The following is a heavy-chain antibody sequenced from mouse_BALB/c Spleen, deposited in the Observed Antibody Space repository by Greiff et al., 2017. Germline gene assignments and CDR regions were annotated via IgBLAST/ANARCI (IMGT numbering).Heavy chain of an antibody. CDR2: IDPENGDT. V-gene: IGHV14-4*02. CDR1: GFNIKDYY. Sequence: EVQLQQSGAELVRSGASVKLSCTASGFNIKDYYMHWVKQRPEQGLEWIGWIDPENGDTEYAPKFQGKATMTADTSSNTAYLQLSSLTSEDTAVYYCNGDLMDYWGQGTSVTVSS. CDR3: NGDLMDY. J-gene: IGHJ4*01.